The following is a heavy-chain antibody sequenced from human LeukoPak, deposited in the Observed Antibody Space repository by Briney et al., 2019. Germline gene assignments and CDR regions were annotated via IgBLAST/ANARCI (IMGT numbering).Heavy chain of an antibody. Sequence: GGSLRLSCSASGFTFSTYGMHWVPQAPGKELEWVAVISYDGSNKYYADSVKGRFTISRDNSKNTLYLQMNSLRAEDTAVYYCAKDRSITMVRGVPFDYWGQGTLVTVSS. J-gene: IGHJ4*02. V-gene: IGHV3-30*18. CDR1: GFTFSTYG. CDR3: AKDRSITMVRGVPFDY. D-gene: IGHD3-10*01. CDR2: ISYDGSNK.